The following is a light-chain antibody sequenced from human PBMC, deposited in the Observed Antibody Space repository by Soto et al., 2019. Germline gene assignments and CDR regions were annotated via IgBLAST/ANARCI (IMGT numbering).Light chain of an antibody. V-gene: IGKV3-15*01. Sequence: EIVMTQSPATLSVSPGERATLSCRASQSVSSNLAWYQQKPGQAPRLLIYSGNTRATNIPARFSGSGSGTEFTLTISSLQSEDFAVYYCQQYNDWPPWTFGQGTKVEIK. CDR3: QQYNDWPPWT. J-gene: IGKJ1*01. CDR2: SGN. CDR1: QSVSSN.